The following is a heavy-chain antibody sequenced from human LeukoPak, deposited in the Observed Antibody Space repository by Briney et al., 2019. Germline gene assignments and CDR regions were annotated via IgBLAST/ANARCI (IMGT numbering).Heavy chain of an antibody. CDR1: GYTFTGYY. CDR3: AKDGGGSSWYVTFYDY. CDR2: INPNSGGT. J-gene: IGHJ4*02. D-gene: IGHD6-13*01. Sequence: ASVKVSCKASGYTFTGYYMHWVRQAPGQGLEWMGWINPNSGGTNYAQKFQGRVTMTRDTSISTAYMELSRLRSDDTAVYYCAKDGGGSSWYVTFYDYWGQGTLVTVSA. V-gene: IGHV1-2*02.